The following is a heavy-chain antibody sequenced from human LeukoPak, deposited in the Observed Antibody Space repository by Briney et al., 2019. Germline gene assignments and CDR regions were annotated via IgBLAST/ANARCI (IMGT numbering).Heavy chain of an antibody. CDR2: IRYDGSNK. CDR1: GFTFSSYG. CDR3: AKRYGSGSSLTNWFDP. J-gene: IGHJ5*02. Sequence: PGGSLSLSCAASGFTFSSYGMHWVRQAPGKGLEWVAFIRYDGSNKYYADSVKGRFTISRDNSKNTLYLQINSLTAEDTAVHYCAKRYGSGSSLTNWFDPWGQGTLVTVSS. D-gene: IGHD3-10*01. V-gene: IGHV3-30*02.